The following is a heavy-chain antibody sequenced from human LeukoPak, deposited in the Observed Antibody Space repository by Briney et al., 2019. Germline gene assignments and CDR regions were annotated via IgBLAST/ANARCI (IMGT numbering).Heavy chain of an antibody. J-gene: IGHJ4*02. V-gene: IGHV3-23*01. CDR3: ARGPHGYSYGSAIDY. Sequence: GGSLRLSCAASGFTFSSYAMSWVRQAPGKGLEWVSAISGSGGSTYYADSVKGRFTISRDNSKNSLYLQMNSLRVEDTALYYRARGPHGYSYGSAIDYWGQGTLVTVSS. CDR1: GFTFSSYA. D-gene: IGHD5-18*01. CDR2: ISGSGGST.